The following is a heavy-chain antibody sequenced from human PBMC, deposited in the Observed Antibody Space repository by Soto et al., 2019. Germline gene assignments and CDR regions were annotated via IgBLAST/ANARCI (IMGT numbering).Heavy chain of an antibody. D-gene: IGHD5-12*01. V-gene: IGHV3-30-3*01. J-gene: IGHJ6*02. Sequence: QVQLVESGGGVVQPGRSLRLSCAASGFTFSSYAMHWVRQAPGKGLEWVAVISYDGSNKYYADSVKGRFTISRDNSKNTLYLQMNRLRAEDTAVYYCARDTVEMATIAYYYGMDVWGQGTTVPVSS. CDR2: ISYDGSNK. CDR3: ARDTVEMATIAYYYGMDV. CDR1: GFTFSSYA.